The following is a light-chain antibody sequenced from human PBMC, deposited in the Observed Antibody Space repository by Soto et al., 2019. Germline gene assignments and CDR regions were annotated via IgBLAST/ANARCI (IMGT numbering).Light chain of an antibody. CDR3: QQYNSYSPT. CDR2: DAS. Sequence: DIQMTQSPSTLSASVGDRVTITCRASQSISSWLAWYQQKPGKAPKLLIYDASSLESGVPSRFSGSGSGPEFTLAISSLQPDDFATYYCQQYNSYSPTFGQGTKVEIE. J-gene: IGKJ1*01. V-gene: IGKV1-5*01. CDR1: QSISSW.